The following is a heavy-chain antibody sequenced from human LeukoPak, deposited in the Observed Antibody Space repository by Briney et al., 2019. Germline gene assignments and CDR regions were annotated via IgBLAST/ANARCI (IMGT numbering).Heavy chain of an antibody. CDR2: ISGTGGDI. D-gene: IGHD4-17*01. Sequence: GGSLRLSCAASGFTFSTYTLNWVRQAPGKGLEWVSAISGTGGDIHYADSVKGRFTISRDNSKNTLYLQMNSLRAEDTAVYYCAKSPMRTVTTNYFDYWGLGTLVTVSS. CDR3: AKSPMRTVTTNYFDY. CDR1: GFTFSTYT. V-gene: IGHV3-23*01. J-gene: IGHJ4*02.